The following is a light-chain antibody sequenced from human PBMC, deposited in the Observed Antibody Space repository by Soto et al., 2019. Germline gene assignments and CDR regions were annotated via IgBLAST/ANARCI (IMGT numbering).Light chain of an antibody. CDR1: QSISSW. V-gene: IGKV1-5*03. J-gene: IGKJ1*01. Sequence: DIQITQSPSTRSASVGDKVTITCRASQSISSWLAWYQLKPGKAPKLLIYKASTLESGVPSNFSGSGSGTEFTLSISSLQPEDFATYYCQQYNSYPWTFGQGTKVDIK. CDR3: QQYNSYPWT. CDR2: KAS.